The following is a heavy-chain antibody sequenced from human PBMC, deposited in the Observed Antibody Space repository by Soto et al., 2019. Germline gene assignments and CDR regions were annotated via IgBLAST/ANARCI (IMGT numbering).Heavy chain of an antibody. CDR2: ISGSGGST. D-gene: IGHD3-9*01. CDR1: GFTFGGYA. V-gene: IGHV3-23*01. Sequence: VGSLRLSCGASGFTFGGYAVSWVRQAPGKGLEWVSAISGSGGSTYYADSVKGRFTISRDNSKNTLYLQMNSLRAEDTAVYYCANTHVGAYYDILTGPDYWGQGTLVTVSS. J-gene: IGHJ4*02. CDR3: ANTHVGAYYDILTGPDY.